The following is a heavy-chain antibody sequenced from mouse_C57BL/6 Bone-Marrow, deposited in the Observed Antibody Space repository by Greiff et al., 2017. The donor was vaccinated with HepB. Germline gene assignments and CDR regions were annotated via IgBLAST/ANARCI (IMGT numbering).Heavy chain of an antibody. J-gene: IGHJ1*03. CDR1: GFTFSSYA. D-gene: IGHD1-1*01. Sequence: EVQLVESGGGLVKPGGSLKLSCAASGFTFSSYAMSWVRQTPEKRLEWVATISDGGSYTYYPDNVKGRFTISRDNAKNNLYLQMSHLKSEDTAMYYCAMITTVVALRYFDVWGTGTTVTVSS. CDR3: AMITTVVALRYFDV. CDR2: ISDGGSYT. V-gene: IGHV5-4*01.